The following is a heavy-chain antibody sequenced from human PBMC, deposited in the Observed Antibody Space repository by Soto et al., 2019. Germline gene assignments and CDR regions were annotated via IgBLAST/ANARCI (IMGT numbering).Heavy chain of an antibody. V-gene: IGHV1-18*01. Sequence: ASVKVSCKASGYTFNTYGIGWVRQAPGQGLEWMGWISAYNGNTNYVQNLEGRVTMTTDTSTSTAYMELRSLTSDDTAVYFCARSYYGAFDYWGQGTLVTVSS. CDR3: ARSYYGAFDY. D-gene: IGHD3-3*01. J-gene: IGHJ4*02. CDR2: ISAYNGNT. CDR1: GYTFNTYG.